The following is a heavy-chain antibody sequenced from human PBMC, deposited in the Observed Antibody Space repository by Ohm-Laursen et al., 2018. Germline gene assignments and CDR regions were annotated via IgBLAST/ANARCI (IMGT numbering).Heavy chain of an antibody. CDR3: ARGLTRSAFDI. D-gene: IGHD4/OR15-4a*01. J-gene: IGHJ3*02. V-gene: IGHV1-2*02. CDR1: GYTFTRYG. Sequence: ASVKVSCNASGYTFTRYGINWVRQAPGQGLEWMGWIKPNSGGTNYAQKFQGRVTMTRDTSISTDYMEVSSLTSDDTAVYYCARGLTRSAFDIWGQGTMVTVSS. CDR2: IKPNSGGT.